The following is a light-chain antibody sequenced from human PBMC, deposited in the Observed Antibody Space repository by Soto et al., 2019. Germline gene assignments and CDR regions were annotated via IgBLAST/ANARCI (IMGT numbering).Light chain of an antibody. CDR1: QSVSSSY. J-gene: IGKJ2*01. CDR3: QQRSNWPLYT. V-gene: IGKV3D-20*02. Sequence: EIVLTQSPGTLSLSPGESATLSCRASQSVSSSYLAWYQQKPGQAPRLLIYGASSRATGIPDRFSGSGSGTDFTLTISRLEPEDFAVYFCQQRSNWPLYTFGQGTKLEIK. CDR2: GAS.